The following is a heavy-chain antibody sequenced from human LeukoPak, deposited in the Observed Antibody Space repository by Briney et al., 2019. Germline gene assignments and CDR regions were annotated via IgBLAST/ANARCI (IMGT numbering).Heavy chain of an antibody. Sequence: GASVKVSCKASGYTFTGYYMHWVRQAPGQGLEWMGWINTNSGGTNYAQKVQGRVTMTRDTSISTAYMELSRLRSDDTAVYYCARLASGAYSGSYRGDYWGQGTLVTVSS. V-gene: IGHV1-2*02. J-gene: IGHJ4*02. CDR1: GYTFTGYY. CDR2: INTNSGGT. CDR3: ARLASGAYSGSYRGDY. D-gene: IGHD1-26*01.